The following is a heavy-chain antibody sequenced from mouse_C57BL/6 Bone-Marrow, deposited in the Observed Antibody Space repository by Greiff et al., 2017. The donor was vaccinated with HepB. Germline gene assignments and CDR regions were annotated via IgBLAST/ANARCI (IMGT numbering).Heavy chain of an antibody. V-gene: IGHV1-18*01. D-gene: IGHD2-4*01. CDR3: ARSYDYKDY. Sequence: EVQLQQSGPELVKPGASVKISCKASGYTFTDYGMDWVKQSPGKSLEWIGDINPNNGSTNYNEKFKGKATLTGDKSSSTAYMELRSLTSEDTAVYYCARSYDYKDYGGRGTAVTVSA. J-gene: IGHJ4*01. CDR2: INPNNGST. CDR1: GYTFTDYG.